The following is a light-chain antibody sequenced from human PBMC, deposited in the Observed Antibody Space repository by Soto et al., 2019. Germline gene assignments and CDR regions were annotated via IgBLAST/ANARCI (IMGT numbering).Light chain of an antibody. J-gene: IGKJ1*01. CDR1: QGISND. V-gene: IGKV1-6*01. Sequence: IRMTQSPSSLSASIGDRVTITCRASQGISNDLGWYQQKPGLAPKRLISAASTLQSGVPSRFSGSRSGTEFTLTISSLQPEDFASYYCLQDYGDSWTFGQGTKVDIK. CDR3: LQDYGDSWT. CDR2: AAS.